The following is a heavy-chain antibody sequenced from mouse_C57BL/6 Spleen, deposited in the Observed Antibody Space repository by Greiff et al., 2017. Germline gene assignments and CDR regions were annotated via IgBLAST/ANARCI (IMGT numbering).Heavy chain of an antibody. D-gene: IGHD2-1*01. Sequence: QVQLQQPGPELVKPGASVKLSCKASGYTFTSYWMHWVKQRPGQGLEWIGNINPSNGGTNYNEKFKSKATLTVDKSSSTAYMQLSSLTSEDSAVYNCARDPYGNYAMDYWGQGTSVTVSS. CDR2: INPSNGGT. V-gene: IGHV1-53*01. CDR3: ARDPYGNYAMDY. CDR1: GYTFTSYW. J-gene: IGHJ4*01.